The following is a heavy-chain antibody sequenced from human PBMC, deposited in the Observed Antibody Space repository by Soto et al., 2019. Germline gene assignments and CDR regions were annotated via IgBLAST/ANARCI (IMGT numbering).Heavy chain of an antibody. V-gene: IGHV3-53*04. D-gene: IGHD1-1*01. CDR3: ARDRQDWNDDYYYYMDV. J-gene: IGHJ6*03. CDR1: GFTVSSNY. CDR2: IYSGGST. Sequence: GGSLRLSCAASGFTVSSNYMSWVRQAPGKGLEWVSVIYSGGSTYYADSVKGRFTISGHNSKNTLYLQMNSLRAEDTAVYYCARDRQDWNDDYYYYMDVWGKGTTVTVSS.